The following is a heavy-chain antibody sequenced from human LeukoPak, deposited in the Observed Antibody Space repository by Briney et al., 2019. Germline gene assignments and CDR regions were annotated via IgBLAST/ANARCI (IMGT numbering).Heavy chain of an antibody. CDR1: GFTFSSYA. D-gene: IGHD3-22*01. Sequence: PGGSLRLPCAASGFTFSSYAMSWVRQAPGKGLEWVSAISGSGGSTYCADSVKGRFTISRDNSKNTLYLQMNSLRAEDTAVYYCAKAFDYYDSSGYFYWGQGTLVTVSS. CDR2: ISGSGGST. J-gene: IGHJ4*02. V-gene: IGHV3-23*01. CDR3: AKAFDYYDSSGYFY.